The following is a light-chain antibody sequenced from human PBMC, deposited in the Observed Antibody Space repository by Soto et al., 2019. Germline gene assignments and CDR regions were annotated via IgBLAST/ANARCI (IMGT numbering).Light chain of an antibody. CDR1: SSDVGGYNY. J-gene: IGLJ1*01. CDR3: SSYRTGGTGV. Sequence: QSALTQPASVSGSPGQSIAISCTGTSSDVGGYNYVSWHQQHPGKAPKVLISVVSNRPSGVSNRFSGSKSGNTASLTISGLQAEDEADYSCSSYRTGGTGVFGSGTSSPS. CDR2: VVS. V-gene: IGLV2-14*01.